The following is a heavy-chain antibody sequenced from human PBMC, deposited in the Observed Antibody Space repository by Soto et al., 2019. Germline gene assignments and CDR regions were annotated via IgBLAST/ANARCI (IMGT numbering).Heavy chain of an antibody. CDR2: ISWNSGTI. CDR3: AKHRLPIALAAAIDM. V-gene: IGHV3-9*01. CDR1: GFTFDEYT. Sequence: EMQLVESGGGLVQPGRSLRLSCAGSGFTFDEYTMHWVRQTPGKGLEWVSGISWNSGTITYADSVKGRFTISRDNANKSPHLQINVLRAEDRVLYYCAKHRLPIALAAAIDMWGQRAMVTVSS. D-gene: IGHD6-19*01. J-gene: IGHJ3*02.